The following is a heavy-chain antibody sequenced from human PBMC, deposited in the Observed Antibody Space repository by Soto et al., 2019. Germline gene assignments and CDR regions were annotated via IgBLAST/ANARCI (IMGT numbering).Heavy chain of an antibody. D-gene: IGHD4-17*01. J-gene: IGHJ4*02. Sequence: SETLSLTCTVSGGSIISYYWSWILQPPWKGLEWIGYIYYSGSTNYNPSLKSRVTISVDTSKNQFSLKLSSVTAADTAVYYWARHSTVTEYYFAYWGQGTLVTVAS. CDR2: IYYSGST. CDR1: GGSIISYY. CDR3: ARHSTVTEYYFAY. V-gene: IGHV4-59*08.